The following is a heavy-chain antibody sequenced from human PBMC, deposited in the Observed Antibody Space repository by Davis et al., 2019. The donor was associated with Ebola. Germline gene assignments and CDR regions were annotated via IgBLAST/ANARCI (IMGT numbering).Heavy chain of an antibody. CDR3: ARGRNWFDP. V-gene: IGHV3-7*04. J-gene: IGHJ5*02. Sequence: GGSLRLSCAASGFTFSSYWTSWVRQAPGKGLEWVANIKQDGSEKYYVDSVKGRFTISRDNDKNSLYLQMNSLRDEDTAVYYCARGRNWFDPWGQGTLVTVSS. CDR1: GFTFSSYW. CDR2: IKQDGSEK.